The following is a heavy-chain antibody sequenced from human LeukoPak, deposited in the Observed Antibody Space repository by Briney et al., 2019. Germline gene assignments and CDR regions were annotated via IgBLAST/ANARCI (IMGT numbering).Heavy chain of an antibody. CDR1: GYTFTGYY. CDR2: INPNSGGT. V-gene: IGHV1-2*02. CDR3: ARPGYSYGSSWAFDI. D-gene: IGHD5-18*01. Sequence: ASVKVSCKASGYTFTGYYMHWVRQAPGQGLEWMGWINPNSGGTNYAQKFQGRVTMTRDTSISTAYMELSRLRSDDAAVYYCARPGYSYGSSWAFDIWGQGTMVTVSS. J-gene: IGHJ3*02.